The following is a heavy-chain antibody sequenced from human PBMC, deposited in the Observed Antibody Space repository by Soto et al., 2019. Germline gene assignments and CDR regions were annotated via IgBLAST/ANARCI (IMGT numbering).Heavy chain of an antibody. J-gene: IGHJ3*02. V-gene: IGHV3-21*01. CDR2: ISSSSSYI. D-gene: IGHD3-3*01. CDR1: GFTFSSYS. Sequence: GGSLRLSCAASGFTFSSYSMNWVRQAPGKGLEWVSSISSSSSYIYYADSVKGRFTISRDNAKNSLYLQMNSLRAEDTAVYYCARAIFGVVRTAFDIWGQGTMVTVSS. CDR3: ARAIFGVVRTAFDI.